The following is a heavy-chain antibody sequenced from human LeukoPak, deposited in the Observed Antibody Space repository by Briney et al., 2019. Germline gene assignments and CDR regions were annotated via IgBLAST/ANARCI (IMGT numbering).Heavy chain of an antibody. V-gene: IGHV4-59*05. CDR2: FSYSGTT. J-gene: IGHJ6*03. Sequence: SETLSLTCTVSGGSISSYYWSWIRQPPGKGLEWIGSFSYSGTTHYNASLKSRVSISVDTSKNQFSLKLISVTAADTAVYYCARARNYDFWSQNYYYYYMDVWGKGTTVTVSS. CDR1: GGSISSYY. CDR3: ARARNYDFWSQNYYYYYMDV. D-gene: IGHD3-3*01.